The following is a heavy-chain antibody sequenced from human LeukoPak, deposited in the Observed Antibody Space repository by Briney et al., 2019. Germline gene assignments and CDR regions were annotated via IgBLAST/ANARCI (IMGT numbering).Heavy chain of an antibody. D-gene: IGHD6-13*01. Sequence: PSETLSLTCTVSGGSISSYYWSWLRQPPGKGLEWIGYIYYSGSTNYNPSLKSRVTISVDTSKNQFSLKLSSVTAADTAVYYSARAAGPPYYYYYYMDVWGKGTTVTVSS. CDR1: GGSISSYY. V-gene: IGHV4-59*01. J-gene: IGHJ6*03. CDR2: IYYSGST. CDR3: ARAAGPPYYYYYYMDV.